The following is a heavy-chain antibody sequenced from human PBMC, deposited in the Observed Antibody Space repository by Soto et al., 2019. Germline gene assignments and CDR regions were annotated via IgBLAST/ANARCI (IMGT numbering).Heavy chain of an antibody. J-gene: IGHJ4*02. Sequence: VSVTVSCQASGYTFSIYGISWVRQAPGQGLEWMGWISAYNGNTNYAQKLQGRVTMTTDTSTSTAHMELRSLRSDDTAVYYCARAVFSYYDSSGYYLTLRHFDYWGQGTLVTVSS. CDR3: ARAVFSYYDSSGYYLTLRHFDY. D-gene: IGHD3-22*01. CDR2: ISAYNGNT. V-gene: IGHV1-18*01. CDR1: GYTFSIYG.